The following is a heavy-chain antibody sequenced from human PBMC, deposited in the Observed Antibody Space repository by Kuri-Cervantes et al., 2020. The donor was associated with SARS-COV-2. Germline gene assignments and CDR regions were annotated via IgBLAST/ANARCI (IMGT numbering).Heavy chain of an antibody. D-gene: IGHD4-17*01. CDR2: IYSGGST. Sequence: GESLKISCAASGFSFSNYAMSWVRQAPGKGLEWVSVIYSGGSTYYADSVKGRFTISRDSSKNMLYLQMNSLRAEDTAVYYCARERYGDYVSPYQYYGMDVWGQGTTVTVSS. V-gene: IGHV3-53*01. CDR3: ARERYGDYVSPYQYYGMDV. J-gene: IGHJ6*02. CDR1: GFSFSNYA.